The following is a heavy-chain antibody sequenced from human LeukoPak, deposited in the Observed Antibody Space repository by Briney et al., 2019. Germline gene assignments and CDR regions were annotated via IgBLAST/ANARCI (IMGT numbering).Heavy chain of an antibody. D-gene: IGHD6-13*01. V-gene: IGHV1-69*05. CDR2: IIPIFGTA. CDR1: GGTFSSYA. Sequence: SVKVSCKASGGTFSSYAISWVRQAPGQGLEWMGGIIPIFGTANYAQKFQGRVTITTDESTSTAYMELSSLRSEDTAVYYCARDRKHSSSWYSPSAAFDIWGQGTMVTVSS. CDR3: ARDRKHSSSWYSPSAAFDI. J-gene: IGHJ3*02.